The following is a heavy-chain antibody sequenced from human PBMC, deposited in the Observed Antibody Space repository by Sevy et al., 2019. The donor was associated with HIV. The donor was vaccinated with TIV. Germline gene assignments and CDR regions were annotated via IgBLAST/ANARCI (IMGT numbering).Heavy chain of an antibody. CDR1: GFVLSSYS. D-gene: IGHD3-10*01. J-gene: IGHJ4*02. Sequence: GGSLRLSCAASGFVLSSYSMNWVRQSPGKGLEWVSSISCSSRYIFYAYSVKGRFTISRDNARNSLYLQMNSLRAEDTAVYYCARDMAYGSGSIVYDYWGQGSLVTVSS. CDR3: ARDMAYGSGSIVYDY. CDR2: ISCSSRYI. V-gene: IGHV3-21*01.